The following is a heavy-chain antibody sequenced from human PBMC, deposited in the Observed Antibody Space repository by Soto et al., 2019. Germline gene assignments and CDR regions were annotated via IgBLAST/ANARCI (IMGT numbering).Heavy chain of an antibody. J-gene: IGHJ4*02. CDR2: LYYGRSA. V-gene: IGHV4-59*01. D-gene: IGHD2-15*01. CDR1: GDSISSYY. Sequence: QVQLQESGPGLVKPSETLSLTCAVSGDSISSYYCMWIRQPPGKGLESIGYLYYGRSANYNPSLKTRVPLSVNPATNQCSLPVTSMTAANTAVFYFALGTSAVVPKYWGKGTLVTFSS. CDR3: ALGTSAVVPKY.